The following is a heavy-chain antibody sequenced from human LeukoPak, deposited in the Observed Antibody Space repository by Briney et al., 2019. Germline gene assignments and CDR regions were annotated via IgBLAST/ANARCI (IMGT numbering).Heavy chain of an antibody. CDR2: ISYDGSNK. CDR3: ARELVAGHSSWFDP. Sequence: GGSLRLSCAASGFTFSSYAMHWVRQAPGKGLEWVAVISYDGSNKYYADSVKGRFTISRDNSKNTLYLQMNSLRAEDTAVYYCARELVAGHSSWFDPWGQGTLVTVSS. D-gene: IGHD6-19*01. V-gene: IGHV3-30-3*01. J-gene: IGHJ5*02. CDR1: GFTFSSYA.